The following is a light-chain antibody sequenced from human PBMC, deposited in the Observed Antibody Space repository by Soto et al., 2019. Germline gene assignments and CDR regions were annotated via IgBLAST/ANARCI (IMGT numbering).Light chain of an antibody. J-gene: IGKJ1*01. V-gene: IGKV3-20*01. Sequence: EIVLTQSPGTLSLSPGERATLSCRASQSVSANYLAWYQHKPGQAPRLLISGASIRATGIPDRFRGSGSGTDFTLTISRLEPEDFAMYYCQQYGRSPWTFGQGTKVAIK. CDR1: QSVSANY. CDR2: GAS. CDR3: QQYGRSPWT.